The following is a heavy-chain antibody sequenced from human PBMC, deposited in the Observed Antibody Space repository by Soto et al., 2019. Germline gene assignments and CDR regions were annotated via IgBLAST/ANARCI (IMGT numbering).Heavy chain of an antibody. Sequence: QVELVESGGGLVKPGGSLRLSCAASGLSFSDYYMSWIRQAPGKGLEWIAYITSCSSTIYYADSVKGRFTISRNDAKNSLYLQLDSLRAEDTAVYYCATVFRSSNFNYWGQGTLVTVSS. CDR3: ATVFRSSNFNY. D-gene: IGHD3-10*02. V-gene: IGHV3-11*01. CDR1: GLSFSDYY. CDR2: ITSCSSTI. J-gene: IGHJ4*02.